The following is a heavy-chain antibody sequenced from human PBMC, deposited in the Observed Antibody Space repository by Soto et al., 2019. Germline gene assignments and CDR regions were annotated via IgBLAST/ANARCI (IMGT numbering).Heavy chain of an antibody. Sequence: GWSLRLSCAASGFTFSSYGMHWVRQAPGKGLEWVAVIWYDGSNKYYADSVKGRFTISRDNSKNTLYLQMNSLRAEDTAVYYCARAYDILTGYYLTWGQGTLVTVSS. CDR2: IWYDGSNK. D-gene: IGHD3-9*01. V-gene: IGHV3-33*01. J-gene: IGHJ5*02. CDR3: ARAYDILTGYYLT. CDR1: GFTFSSYG.